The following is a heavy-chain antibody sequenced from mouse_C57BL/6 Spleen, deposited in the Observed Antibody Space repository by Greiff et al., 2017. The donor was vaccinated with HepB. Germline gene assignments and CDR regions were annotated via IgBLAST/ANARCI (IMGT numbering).Heavy chain of an antibody. CDR1: GYTFTDYN. V-gene: IGHV1-18*01. J-gene: IGHJ3*01. Sequence: EVKLLESGPELVKPGASVKIPCNASGYTFTDYNMDWVKQSHGKSLEWIGDINPNNGGTIYNQKFKGKATLTVDKSSSTAYMELRSLTSEDTAVYYCARRRPSFAYWGQGTLVTVSA. CDR3: ARRRPSFAY. CDR2: INPNNGGT.